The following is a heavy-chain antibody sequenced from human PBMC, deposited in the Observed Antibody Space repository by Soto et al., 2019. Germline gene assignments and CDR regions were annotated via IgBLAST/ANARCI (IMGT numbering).Heavy chain of an antibody. D-gene: IGHD5-12*01. V-gene: IGHV3-74*01. CDR3: ARDKSGPADY. J-gene: IGHJ4*02. CDR1: GFTFSNYG. Sequence: LRLSCAASGFTFSNYGMYWVRQAPGKGLMWVSGIKDDGSTSYADSVKGRFTISRDNAKNTLYLQMYSLRAEDTAVYYCARDKSGPADYWGQGTLVTVSS. CDR2: IKDDGST.